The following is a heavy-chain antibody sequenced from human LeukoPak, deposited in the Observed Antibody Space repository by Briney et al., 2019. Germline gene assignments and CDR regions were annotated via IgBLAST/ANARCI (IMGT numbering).Heavy chain of an antibody. CDR3: TTEGYYDILTGYGAFDI. CDR1: GFTFSNAW. D-gene: IGHD3-9*01. CDR2: IKSKTDGGTT. Sequence: GGSLRLSCAASGFTFSNAWMSWVRQAPGKGLEWAGRIKSKTDGGTTDYTAPVKGRFTISRDDSKNTLYLQMNSLKTEDTAVYYCTTEGYYDILTGYGAFDIWGQGTMVTVSS. V-gene: IGHV3-15*01. J-gene: IGHJ3*02.